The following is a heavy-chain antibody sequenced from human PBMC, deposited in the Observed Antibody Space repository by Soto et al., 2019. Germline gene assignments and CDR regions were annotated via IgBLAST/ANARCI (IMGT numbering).Heavy chain of an antibody. J-gene: IGHJ4*02. CDR2: IKQDGSEK. D-gene: IGHD2-2*01. CDR3: ASDAPRPRGCSSTSCYGASDY. CDR1: GFTFSSYW. Sequence: GGSLRLSCAASGFTFSSYWMSWVRQAPGKGLEWVANIKQDGSEKYYVDSVKGRFTISRDNAKNSLYLQMNSLRAEDTAVYSCASDAPRPRGCSSTSCYGASDYWGQGTLVTVSS. V-gene: IGHV3-7*01.